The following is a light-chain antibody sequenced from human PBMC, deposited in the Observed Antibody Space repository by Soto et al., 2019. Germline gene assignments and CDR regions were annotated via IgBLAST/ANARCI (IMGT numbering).Light chain of an antibody. CDR1: SSDIGAYNY. J-gene: IGLJ1*01. CDR3: SSYTTSSTYV. CDR2: VVS. Sequence: QCDLTQPASVSASPGESITISCTGTSSDIGAYNYVSWYQHHPGKAPKLMIYVVSNRPSGVSNRFSGSKSGNTASLTISGLQAEDEADYYCSSYTTSSTYVFGAGTKVTVL. V-gene: IGLV2-14*03.